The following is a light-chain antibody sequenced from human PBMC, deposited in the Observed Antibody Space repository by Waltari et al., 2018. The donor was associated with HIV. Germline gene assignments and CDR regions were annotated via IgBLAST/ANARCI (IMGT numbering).Light chain of an antibody. CDR1: SSDVGGYNY. CDR2: DVS. Sequence: QSALTQPASVSAPPGQSVTISCTGASSDVGGYNYVSWYPQHPGKAPKLMIYDVSHRPSGVSKRFSGSKSGNTASLTISGLQAEDEADYYCSSYTSSSTLVVFGGGTKLTVL. J-gene: IGLJ2*01. CDR3: SSYTSSSTLVV. V-gene: IGLV2-14*01.